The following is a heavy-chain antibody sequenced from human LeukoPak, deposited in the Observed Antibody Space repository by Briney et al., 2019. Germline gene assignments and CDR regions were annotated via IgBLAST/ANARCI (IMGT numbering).Heavy chain of an antibody. CDR2: ISWNSGSI. J-gene: IGHJ4*02. CDR1: GFTFDDYA. CDR3: ARAKDIVVV. Sequence: GRSLRLSCAASGFTFDDYAMHWVRHAPGKGLEWVAGISWNSGSIGYADSVKGRFTISRDNAKSSLYLQMNSLRAEDTAVYYCARAKDIVVVWGQGTLVTVSS. D-gene: IGHD2-2*01. V-gene: IGHV3-9*01.